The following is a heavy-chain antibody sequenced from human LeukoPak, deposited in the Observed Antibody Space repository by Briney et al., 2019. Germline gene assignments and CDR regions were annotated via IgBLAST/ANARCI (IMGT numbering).Heavy chain of an antibody. J-gene: IGHJ4*02. CDR3: ASYVVGATSYYFDY. Sequence: SETLSLTCTVFGDSVSSSNYYWAWFRQPPGKGLDWIGSLYYDGRTYYSPSLKSRVTISVDKSKNQFSLKLSSVTAADTAVYYCASYVVGATSYYFDYWGQGTLVTVSS. CDR2: LYYDGRT. V-gene: IGHV4-39*07. D-gene: IGHD1-26*01. CDR1: GDSVSSSNYY.